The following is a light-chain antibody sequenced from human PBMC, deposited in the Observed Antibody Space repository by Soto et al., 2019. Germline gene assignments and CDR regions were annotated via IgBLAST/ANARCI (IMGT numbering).Light chain of an antibody. Sequence: QSALTQPRSVSGSPGQSVTISCTGTSTDVGGYKYVSWYQQQPGKAPKLLVYDVTERPSGVPERFSGSKSGNTASLTISGLQAEDEGHYYCCSYAGSYTLFLFGEGTKLTVL. CDR2: DVT. CDR3: CSYAGSYTLFL. CDR1: STDVGGYKY. V-gene: IGLV2-11*01. J-gene: IGLJ2*01.